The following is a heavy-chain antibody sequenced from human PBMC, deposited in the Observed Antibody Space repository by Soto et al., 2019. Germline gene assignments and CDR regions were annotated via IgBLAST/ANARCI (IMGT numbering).Heavy chain of an antibody. CDR3: ARGIGPGFLSGYFWGSNWFEP. Sequence: WETLSLTCAFYVVSFSGYYWSCIRHPPGKWLEWIGEINHSGSTNYNPSLKSRVTISVDTSKNQFSLKLSSVTAADTAVYYCARGIGPGFLSGYFWGSNWFEPWGQGTLVSVS. V-gene: IGHV4-34*01. D-gene: IGHD3-3*01. CDR1: VVSFSGYY. CDR2: INHSGST. J-gene: IGHJ5*02.